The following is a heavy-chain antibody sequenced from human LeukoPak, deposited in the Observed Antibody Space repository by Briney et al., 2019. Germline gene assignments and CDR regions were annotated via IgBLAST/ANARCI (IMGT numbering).Heavy chain of an antibody. CDR1: GYTVTTYG. J-gene: IGHJ6*03. D-gene: IGHD4-17*01. CDR3: ARDDSTVTTRGDYYSYMDV. CDR2: ISAYSGHT. V-gene: IGHV1-18*01. Sequence: ASVKVSCKASGYTVTTYGINWVRQAPGQGLEWMGWISAYSGHTKYAQRLQGRVTMTTDTSTNTAYMQLTSLRSDDTAVYYCARDDSTVTTRGDYYSYMDVWGKGTTVTVSS.